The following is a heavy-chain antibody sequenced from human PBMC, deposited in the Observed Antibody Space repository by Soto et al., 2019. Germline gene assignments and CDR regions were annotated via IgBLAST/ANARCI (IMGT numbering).Heavy chain of an antibody. Sequence: QVQLQESGPGLVKPSETLSLTCTVSGGTISSWYWSWIRQPPGKGLEWIGYIYYSGSTNCNPSLKRRVTLSVDTSKNQFSLKLSSVTAADTAVYYCARRYGSAIDYWGQGTLVTVSS. V-gene: IGHV4-59*08. CDR1: GGTISSWY. J-gene: IGHJ4*02. D-gene: IGHD1-26*01. CDR3: ARRYGSAIDY. CDR2: IYYSGST.